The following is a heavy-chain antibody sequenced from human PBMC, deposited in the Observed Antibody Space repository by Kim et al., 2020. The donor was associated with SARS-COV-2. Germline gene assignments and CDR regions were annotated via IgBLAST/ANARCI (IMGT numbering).Heavy chain of an antibody. J-gene: IGHJ4*02. CDR3: ARDHQVLLWFGELPSFDY. V-gene: IGHV1-18*01. CDR1: GYTFTSYG. Sequence: ASVKVSCKASGYTFTSYGISWVRQAPGQGLEWMGWISAYNGNTNYAQKLQGRVTMTTDTSTSTAYMELRSLRSDDTAVYYRARDHQVLLWFGELPSFDYWGQGTLVTVSS. CDR2: ISAYNGNT. D-gene: IGHD3-10*01.